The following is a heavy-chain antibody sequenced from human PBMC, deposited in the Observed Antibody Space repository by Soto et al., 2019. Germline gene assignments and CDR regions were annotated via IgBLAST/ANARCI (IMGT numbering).Heavy chain of an antibody. Sequence: EVQLLESGGGLVQPGGSLRLSCAASGFTFSSYAMSWVRQAPGKGLEWVSAISGSGGSTYYADSVKGRFTISRDNSKNTLYLQMNSLRAAATAVYYCAKGPYHLLWSNWFDPWGQGTLVTVAS. V-gene: IGHV3-23*01. CDR3: AKGPYHLLWSNWFDP. CDR2: ISGSGGST. D-gene: IGHD2-2*01. CDR1: GFTFSSYA. J-gene: IGHJ5*02.